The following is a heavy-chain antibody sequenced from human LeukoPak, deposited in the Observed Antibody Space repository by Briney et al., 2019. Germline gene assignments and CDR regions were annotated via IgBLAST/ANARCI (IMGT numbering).Heavy chain of an antibody. D-gene: IGHD4-23*01. J-gene: IGHJ3*02. CDR2: IYYSGST. CDR1: GGSISSYY. CDR3: AREGAPEIRWDDAFDI. Sequence: PETLSLTCTVSGGSISSYYWSWIRQPPGKGLEWIGYIYYSGSTNYNPSLKSRVTISVDTSKNQFSLKLSSVTAADTAVYYCAREGAPEIRWDDAFDIWGQGTMVTVSS. V-gene: IGHV4-59*01.